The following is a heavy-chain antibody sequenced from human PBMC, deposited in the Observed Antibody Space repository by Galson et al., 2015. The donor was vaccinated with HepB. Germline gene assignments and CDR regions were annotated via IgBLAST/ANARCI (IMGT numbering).Heavy chain of an antibody. CDR3: ARGSPSSGKLGYCSGGSCYFNY. V-gene: IGHV4-34*01. D-gene: IGHD2-15*01. J-gene: IGHJ4*02. CDR1: DGSFSGYY. Sequence: ETLSLTCAVYDGSFSGYYWSWIRQPPGKGLEWIGEINHSGSTNYNPSLKSRVTMSLDTSKNHFSLNLSSVTAADTAVYYCARGSPSSGKLGYCSGGSCYFNYWGQGTLVTVSS. CDR2: INHSGST.